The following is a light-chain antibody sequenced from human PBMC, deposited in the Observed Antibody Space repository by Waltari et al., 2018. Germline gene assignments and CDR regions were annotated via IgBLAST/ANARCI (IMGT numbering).Light chain of an antibody. CDR1: SSDVGGYNY. CDR2: DVS. Sequence: QSALTQPASVSGSPGQSITIPCTGTSSDVGGYNYVSWYQQHPGKAPKLMIYDVSKRPSGVSNRFSGSKSGNTASLTISGLQSEDEADYYCSSYTSSSTPYWVFGGGTKLTVL. J-gene: IGLJ3*02. CDR3: SSYTSSSTPYWV. V-gene: IGLV2-14*01.